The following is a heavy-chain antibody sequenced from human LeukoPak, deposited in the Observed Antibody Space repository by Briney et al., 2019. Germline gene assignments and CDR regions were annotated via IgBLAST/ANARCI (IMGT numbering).Heavy chain of an antibody. CDR3: ARTTAPCSSTSCYPNFDY. CDR2: IYTSGST. D-gene: IGHD2-2*01. Sequence: PSQTLSLTCTVSGDSISSGSYYWSWIRQPAGKVLEWIGRIYTSGSTNYNPSLKSRVTISVDTSKNQFSLKLSSVTAADTAVYYCARTTAPCSSTSCYPNFDYWGQGTLVTVSS. J-gene: IGHJ4*02. V-gene: IGHV4-61*02. CDR1: GDSISSGSYY.